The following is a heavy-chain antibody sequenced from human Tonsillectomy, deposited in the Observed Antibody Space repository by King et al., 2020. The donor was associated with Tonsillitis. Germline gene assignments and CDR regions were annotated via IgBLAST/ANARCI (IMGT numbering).Heavy chain of an antibody. J-gene: IGHJ6*02. D-gene: IGHD2-2*02. CDR2: VYYSGST. V-gene: IGHV4-39*01. CDR1: GGSISSSSYY. CDR3: ASSYCTSTTCYNYYYYGMDV. Sequence: QLQESGPGLVKPSETLSLTCTVSGGSISSSSYYWGWIRQPPGKGLEWVGSVYYSGSTFYNPYLRSRVTISVDTSKNQVSLKLSSVTAADTAVYYCASSYCTSTTCYNYYYYGMDVWGQGTTVTVSS.